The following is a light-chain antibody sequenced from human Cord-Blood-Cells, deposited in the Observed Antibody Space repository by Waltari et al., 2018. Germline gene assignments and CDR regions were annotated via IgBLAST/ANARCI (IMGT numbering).Light chain of an antibody. CDR1: QSLLHRNGYNY. V-gene: IGKV2-28*01. CDR2: LGS. Sequence: DIVMTQSPLSLPVTPGEPASISCRSSQSLLHRNGYNYLDWYLQKPGQSPQLLIYLGSNRASGVPDRFRSSGSGTDFTLKISRVEAEDVGVYYCMQALQTPITFGQGTRLEIK. J-gene: IGKJ5*01. CDR3: MQALQTPIT.